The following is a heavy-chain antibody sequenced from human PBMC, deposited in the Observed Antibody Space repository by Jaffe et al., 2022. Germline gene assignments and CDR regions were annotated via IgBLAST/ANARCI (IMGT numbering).Heavy chain of an antibody. CDR3: ARGVAVAGTDYFDY. CDR1: GGSISSGSYY. J-gene: IGHJ4*02. CDR2: IYTSGST. D-gene: IGHD6-19*01. Sequence: QVQLQESGPGLVKPSQTLSLTCTVSGGSISSGSYYWSWIRQPAGKGLEWIGRIYTSGSTNYNPSLKSRVTISVDTSKNQFSLKLSSVTAADTAVYYCARGVAVAGTDYFDYWGQGTLVTVSS. V-gene: IGHV4-61*02.